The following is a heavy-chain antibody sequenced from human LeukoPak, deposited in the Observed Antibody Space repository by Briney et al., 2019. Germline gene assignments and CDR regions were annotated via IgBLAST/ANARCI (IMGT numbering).Heavy chain of an antibody. CDR2: ISGSGGST. Sequence: PGGPLRLSCAASGFTFSSYAMSWVRQAPGKGLEWVSAISGSGGSTYYADSVKGRFTISRDNSKNTLYLQMNSLRAEDTAVYYCAAKYQLNYYGMDVWGKGTTVTVSS. V-gene: IGHV3-23*01. CDR3: AAKYQLNYYGMDV. J-gene: IGHJ6*04. D-gene: IGHD2-2*01. CDR1: GFTFSSYA.